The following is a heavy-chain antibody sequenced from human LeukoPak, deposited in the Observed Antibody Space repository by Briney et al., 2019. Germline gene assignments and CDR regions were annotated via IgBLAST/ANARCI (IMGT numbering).Heavy chain of an antibody. J-gene: IGHJ3*02. CDR3: ARVGVPAATYAFDI. D-gene: IGHD2-2*01. CDR1: GFTFSSYA. Sequence: GGSLRLSCAASGFTFSSYAMRWVRQAPGKGLEWVAAISYDGSNKYYSDSVKGRFTISRDNSKNTLYLQMNSLRAEDTAVYYCARVGVPAATYAFDIWGQGTMVTVSS. V-gene: IGHV3-30-3*01. CDR2: ISYDGSNK.